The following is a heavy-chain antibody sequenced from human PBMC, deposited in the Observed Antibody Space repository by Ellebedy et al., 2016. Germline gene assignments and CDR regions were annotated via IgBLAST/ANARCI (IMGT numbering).Heavy chain of an antibody. J-gene: IGHJ4*02. CDR1: GFSLSTNGVA. V-gene: IGHV2-5*01. Sequence: SGPTLVKPTQTLTLTCTFSGFSLSTNGVAVGWIRQPPGKALEWLALIYWYDDKRYSPSLQSRLTITKDTSKNQVVLTMINMDPVDTATYYCARGDSRRWNSDKSGNFDYWGQGTLVSVSS. D-gene: IGHD3-22*01. CDR2: IYWYDDK. CDR3: ARGDSRRWNSDKSGNFDY.